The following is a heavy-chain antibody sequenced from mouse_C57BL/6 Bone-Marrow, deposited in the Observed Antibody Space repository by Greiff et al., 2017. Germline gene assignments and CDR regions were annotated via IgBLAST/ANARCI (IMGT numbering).Heavy chain of an antibody. CDR3: AREGGAYGSSYFDY. Sequence: EVQLVESEGGLVQPGSSMKLSCTASGFTFSDYYMAWVRQVPEKGLEWVANINYDGSSTYYLDSLKSRFIISRDNAKNILYLQMSSLKSEDTATYYCAREGGAYGSSYFDYWGQGTTLTVSS. V-gene: IGHV5-16*01. CDR1: GFTFSDYY. CDR2: INYDGSST. J-gene: IGHJ2*01. D-gene: IGHD1-1*01.